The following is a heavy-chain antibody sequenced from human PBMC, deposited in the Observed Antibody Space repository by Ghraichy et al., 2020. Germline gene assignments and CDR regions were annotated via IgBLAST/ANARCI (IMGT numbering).Heavy chain of an antibody. CDR2: IYHSGST. D-gene: IGHD4-23*01. J-gene: IGHJ4*02. CDR1: GGSISSGGYS. V-gene: IGHV4-30-2*01. CDR3: ARGAYGGNSGLGY. Sequence: SETLSLTCAVSGGSISSGGYSWSWIRQPPGKGLEWIGYIYHSGSTYYNPFLKSRVTISVDRSKNQFSLKLSSVTAADTAVYYCARGAYGGNSGLGYWGQGTLVTVSS.